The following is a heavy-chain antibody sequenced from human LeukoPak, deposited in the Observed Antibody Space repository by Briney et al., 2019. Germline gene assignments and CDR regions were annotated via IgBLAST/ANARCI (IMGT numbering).Heavy chain of an antibody. Sequence: GGSLRLSCEASRFPFSTYAMSWVRQVPGKGLEWVSGISGGGDRTYYADSVKGRFTISRDNSKNTMYLQMNSLSAEDTAIYYCAKPDGGYSHFDYWGQGTLVTVSS. CDR1: RFPFSTYA. D-gene: IGHD5-12*01. J-gene: IGHJ4*02. CDR3: AKPDGGYSHFDY. V-gene: IGHV3-23*01. CDR2: ISGGGDRT.